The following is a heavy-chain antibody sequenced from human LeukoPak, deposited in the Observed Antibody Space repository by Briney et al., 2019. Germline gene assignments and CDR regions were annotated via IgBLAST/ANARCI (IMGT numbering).Heavy chain of an antibody. CDR1: GFTFSSYA. J-gene: IGHJ4*02. V-gene: IGHV3-23*01. D-gene: IGHD2-15*01. CDR3: AKELGYCSGGSCPFDY. CDR2: ISGSGGST. Sequence: PGGSLRLSCAASGFTFSSYAMSWVRRAPGKGLEWVSAISGSGGSTYYADSVKGRFTISRDNSKNTLYLQMNSLRAEDTAVYYCAKELGYCSGGSCPFDYWGQGTLVTVSS.